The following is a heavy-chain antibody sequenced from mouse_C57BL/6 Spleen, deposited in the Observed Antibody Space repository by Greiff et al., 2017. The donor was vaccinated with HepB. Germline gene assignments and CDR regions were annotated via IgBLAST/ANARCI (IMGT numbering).Heavy chain of an antibody. CDR1: GYAFSSYW. V-gene: IGHV1-80*01. CDR3: ARLDYGSSRDYFDY. D-gene: IGHD1-1*01. CDR2: IYPGDGDT. J-gene: IGHJ2*01. Sequence: VQLQQSGAELVKPGASVKISCKASGYAFSSYWMNWVKQRPGKGLEWIGQIYPGDGDTNYNGKFKGKATLTADNSSSTAYMQLSSLTSEDSAVYFCARLDYGSSRDYFDYWGQGTTLTVSS.